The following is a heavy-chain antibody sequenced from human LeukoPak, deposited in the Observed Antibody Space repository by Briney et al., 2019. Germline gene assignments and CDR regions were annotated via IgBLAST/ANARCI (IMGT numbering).Heavy chain of an antibody. CDR2: IYYSGST. CDR1: GGSISSSSYY. J-gene: IGHJ6*03. Sequence: SETLSLTCTVSGGSISSSSYYWGWIRRPPGKGLEWIGSIYYSGSTYYNPSLKSRVTISVDTSKNQFSLKLSSVTAADTAVYYCASMAYYYYYMDVWGKGTTVTVSS. D-gene: IGHD5-24*01. CDR3: ASMAYYYYYMDV. V-gene: IGHV4-39*07.